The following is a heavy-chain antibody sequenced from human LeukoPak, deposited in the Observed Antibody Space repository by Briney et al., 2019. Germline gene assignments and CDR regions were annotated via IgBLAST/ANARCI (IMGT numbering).Heavy chain of an antibody. D-gene: IGHD3-3*01. Sequence: SQTLSLTCAISGDSVSSNSAAWNWIRQSPSRGLEWLGRTYYRSKWYNDYAVSVKSRITINPDTSKNQFSLQLNSVTPEDMAVYYCASQYYDFWSGYWAWFDPWGQGTLVTVSS. V-gene: IGHV6-1*01. J-gene: IGHJ5*02. CDR1: GDSVSSNSAA. CDR3: ASQYYDFWSGYWAWFDP. CDR2: TYYRSKWYN.